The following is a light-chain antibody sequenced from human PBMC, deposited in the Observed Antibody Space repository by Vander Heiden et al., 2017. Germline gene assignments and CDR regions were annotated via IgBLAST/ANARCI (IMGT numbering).Light chain of an antibody. J-gene: IGKJ2*01. CDR2: AAS. CDR1: QSISSY. CDR3: QRSYSTPYT. Sequence: DIQMTHSPSSLSASVGDRVTITCRASQSISSYLNWYQQKPGKAPKLLIYAASSLQSGVPSRFSGSGSGTDFTLTISSLQPEDFATYYCQRSYSTPYTFGQGTKLEIK. V-gene: IGKV1-39*01.